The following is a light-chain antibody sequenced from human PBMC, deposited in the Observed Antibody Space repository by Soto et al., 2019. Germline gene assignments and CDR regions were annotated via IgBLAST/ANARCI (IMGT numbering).Light chain of an antibody. CDR2: KAS. CDR1: QSISSW. CDR3: PQLT. Sequence: DIEMTQSPSTLSASVGDRVTITCRASQSISSWLAWYQKKPGKAPKLLIYKASSLESGVPSRFSGSGSGTEFTLTISSLQPDDFATYYCPQLTFGQGTKVDIK. V-gene: IGKV1-5*03. J-gene: IGKJ1*01.